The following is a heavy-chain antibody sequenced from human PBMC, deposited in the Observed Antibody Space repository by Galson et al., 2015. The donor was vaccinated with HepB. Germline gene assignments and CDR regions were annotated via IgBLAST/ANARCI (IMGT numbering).Heavy chain of an antibody. CDR2: ISYDGSNT. Sequence: SLRLSCAASGFTFSSYAMHWVRQAPGKGLEWVAVISYDGSNTNYAQKFQGRVTMTTDTSTSTVYMDLRSLRFDDTAVYYCARDHGFGELLPDPWGQGTLVTVSS. CDR3: ARDHGFGELLPDP. V-gene: IGHV3-30*04. D-gene: IGHD3-10*01. J-gene: IGHJ5*01. CDR1: GFTFSSYA.